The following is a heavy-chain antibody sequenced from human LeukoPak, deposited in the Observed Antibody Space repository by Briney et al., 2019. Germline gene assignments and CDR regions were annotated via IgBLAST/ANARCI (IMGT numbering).Heavy chain of an antibody. Sequence: SETLSLTCTVSGGSISNSDYYCGWIRQPPGKGLEWIGSIYYSGSTYYNPSLKSRVTISVDTSKNQFSLKLSSVTAADTAVYYCVRVGGIDSWGQGTRVTVSS. V-gene: IGHV4-39*01. CDR3: VRVGGIDS. D-gene: IGHD3-16*01. J-gene: IGHJ4*02. CDR2: IYYSGST. CDR1: GGSISNSDYY.